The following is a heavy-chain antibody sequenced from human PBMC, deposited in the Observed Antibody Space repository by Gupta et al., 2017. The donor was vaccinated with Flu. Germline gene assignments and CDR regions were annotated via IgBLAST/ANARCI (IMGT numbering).Heavy chain of an antibody. CDR1: GGSISSSTYY. CDR3: SRLIQTAAASI. V-gene: IGHV4-39*01. D-gene: IGHD6-13*01. J-gene: IGHJ4*02. Sequence: QVLLQESGRGLVKPSETLSLMCAVSGGSISSSTYYWGWSRQPPGGGLEWIGTVYYDGSTYYNPSHRGRVTISRYTSSNQVSLTLLSVTAADTAVFYCSRLIQTAAASIWCRVTLITVSS. CDR2: VYYDGST.